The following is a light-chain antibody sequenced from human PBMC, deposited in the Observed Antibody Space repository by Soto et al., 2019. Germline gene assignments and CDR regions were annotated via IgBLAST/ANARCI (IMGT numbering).Light chain of an antibody. CDR3: HHYNTIPWT. CDR2: KAS. Sequence: IQMTQSPSTLSASVGDRVTITCRASQTVINWLAWYQQKPGKAPKLLIYKASSLEGGVPSRFSGSGSGTEFTLTISSLQPDDFATYYCHHYNTIPWTFGQGTKVDI. CDR1: QTVINW. J-gene: IGKJ1*01. V-gene: IGKV1-5*03.